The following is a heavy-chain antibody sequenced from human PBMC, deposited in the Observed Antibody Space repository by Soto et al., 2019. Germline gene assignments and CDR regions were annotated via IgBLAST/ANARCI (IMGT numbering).Heavy chain of an antibody. V-gene: IGHV6-1*01. CDR2: TYYRSKWYN. Sequence: SQTLSLTCAISGDSVSSNSAAWNWIRQSPSRGLEWLGRTYYRSKWYNDYAVSVKSRITINPDTSKNQFSLQLNSVTPEDTAVYYCAREVPSGDIVVVPAAIVGYVDIVATSFDYWGQGTLVTVSS. D-gene: IGHD2-2*01. CDR3: AREVPSGDIVVVPAAIVGYVDIVATSFDY. J-gene: IGHJ4*02. CDR1: GDSVSSNSAA.